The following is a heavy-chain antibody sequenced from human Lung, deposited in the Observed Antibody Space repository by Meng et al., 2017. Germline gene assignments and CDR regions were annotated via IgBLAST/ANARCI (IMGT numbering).Heavy chain of an antibody. Sequence: QGRVQGSGPGSVTPSGTLSLPGAVSGGSISSDTWWSWVRQPPGKGLEWIGEIYHSGSTNYNPSLKSRITISVDKPKNQFSLTLSSVTAADTAVYYCTKNDFYCLGYWGQGTLVTVSS. CDR2: IYHSGST. V-gene: IGHV4-4*02. J-gene: IGHJ4*02. CDR1: GGSISSDTW. CDR3: TKNDFYCLGY. D-gene: IGHD2-21*01.